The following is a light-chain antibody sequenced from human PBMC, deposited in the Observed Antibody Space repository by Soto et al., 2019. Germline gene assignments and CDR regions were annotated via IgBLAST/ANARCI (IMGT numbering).Light chain of an antibody. CDR3: QQLISYPLN. V-gene: IGKV1-9*01. Sequence: IQLTQSPSFLSASVLYRVTITCRASQGISSYLAWYQQKPGKAAKLLIYAASSLQSGVPSRFSGSGSGTEFTLTISSLQPEDCATYYCQQLISYPLNFGGGTKVDIK. CDR1: QGISSY. J-gene: IGKJ4*01. CDR2: AAS.